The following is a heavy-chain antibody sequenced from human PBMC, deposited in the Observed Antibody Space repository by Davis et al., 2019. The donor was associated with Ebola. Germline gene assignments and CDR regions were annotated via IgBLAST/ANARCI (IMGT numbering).Heavy chain of an antibody. D-gene: IGHD4-23*01. J-gene: IGHJ4*02. CDR1: GGSISSYY. V-gene: IGHV4-59*01. CDR3: ARGAGGTSDF. Sequence: SETLSLTCTVSGGSISSYYLSWIRQHPGKGLEWIGYIYYSGSTNYNPSLKSRVTISVDTSKNQFSLKLSSVTAADTAVYYCARGAGGTSDFWGQGTLVTVSS. CDR2: IYYSGST.